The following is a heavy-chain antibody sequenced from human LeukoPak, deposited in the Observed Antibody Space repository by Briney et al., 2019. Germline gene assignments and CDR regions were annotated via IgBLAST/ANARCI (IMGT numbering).Heavy chain of an antibody. D-gene: IGHD3-16*02. CDR2: ISYSGST. J-gene: IGHJ4*02. V-gene: IGHV4-59*01. CDR3: ARYVWGSYPTFEDY. CDR1: GGSISSYY. Sequence: SETLSLTCTVSGGSISSYYWSWIRQPPGKGLEWIGHISYSGSTNHNPSLKSRVTISVDTSKNQFSLKLSSVTAADTAVYYCARYVWGSYPTFEDYWGQGTLVTVSS.